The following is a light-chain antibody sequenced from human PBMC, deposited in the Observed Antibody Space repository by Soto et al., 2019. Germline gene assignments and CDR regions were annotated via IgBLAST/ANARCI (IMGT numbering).Light chain of an antibody. CDR1: QSVSSS. CDR2: GAS. J-gene: IGKJ5*01. Sequence: IVLTQSPGTLSLSPGERATLSCRASQSVSSSYLAWYQQKPGQAPRLLLYGASTRATGIPARFSGSGSGTEFTLTISSLQSEDFAVYFCQQYNNWPAITFGQGTRLEIK. CDR3: QQYNNWPAIT. V-gene: IGKV3D-15*01.